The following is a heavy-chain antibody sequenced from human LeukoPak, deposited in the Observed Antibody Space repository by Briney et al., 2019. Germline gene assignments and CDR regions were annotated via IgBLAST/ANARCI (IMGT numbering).Heavy chain of an antibody. D-gene: IGHD3-22*01. CDR2: ISTNGGST. J-gene: IGHJ4*02. CDR1: GFTFSSYD. CDR3: SVIHRYYDGSGYWVQ. Sequence: GGSLRLFCEASGFTFSSYDMSWVRQAPGKGLEWVSGISTNGGSTSYADSVKGRLTISRDIPRNMLYMEMNSLRAEDTAVYYCSVIHRYYDGSGYWVQWGQGTLVTVSS. V-gene: IGHV3-23*01.